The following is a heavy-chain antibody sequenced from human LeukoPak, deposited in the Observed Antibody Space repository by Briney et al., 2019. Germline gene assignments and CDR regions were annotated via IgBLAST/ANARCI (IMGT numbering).Heavy chain of an antibody. D-gene: IGHD3-22*01. CDR2: ISGRGGST. Sequence: GGSLRLSCAASGFTLSSYAMTWVRQAPGKGLEWVSAISGRGGSTYYADSVKGRFTISRDNSKNTLYLQMSSLRAGDTAVYYCAKHYSDSSGYYPPFDYWGQGTLVTVSS. CDR1: GFTLSSYA. J-gene: IGHJ4*02. V-gene: IGHV3-23*01. CDR3: AKHYSDSSGYYPPFDY.